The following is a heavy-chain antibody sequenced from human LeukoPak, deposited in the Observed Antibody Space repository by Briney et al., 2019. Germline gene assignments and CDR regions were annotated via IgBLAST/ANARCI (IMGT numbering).Heavy chain of an antibody. V-gene: IGHV3-11*04. CDR1: GFTFSDYY. CDR2: ISSSGSTI. D-gene: IGHD6-13*01. J-gene: IGHJ5*02. Sequence: GGSLRLSCAASGFTFSDYYMSWIRQAPGKGLEWVSYISSSGSTIYYADSVKGRFTISRDNAKNSLYLQMNSLRAEDTAVYYCARIDAYSSSWYPGYNWFDPWGQGTLVTVSS. CDR3: ARIDAYSSSWYPGYNWFDP.